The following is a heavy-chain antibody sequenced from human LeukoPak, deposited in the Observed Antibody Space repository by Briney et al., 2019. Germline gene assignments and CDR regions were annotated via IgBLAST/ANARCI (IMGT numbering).Heavy chain of an antibody. CDR3: ARGYCSGGSCYPVYYYYRDV. J-gene: IGHJ6*03. Sequence: SQTLSLTCAISGDSVSSNSAAWHWIRQSPLRGLEWLGRTYYRSKWYNDYAVSVKSRITINPDTSKNQFSLQLNSVTPEDTAVYYCARGYCSGGSCYPVYYYYRDVWGKGTTVTVSS. CDR2: TYYRSKWYN. D-gene: IGHD2-15*01. CDR1: GDSVSSNSAA. V-gene: IGHV6-1*01.